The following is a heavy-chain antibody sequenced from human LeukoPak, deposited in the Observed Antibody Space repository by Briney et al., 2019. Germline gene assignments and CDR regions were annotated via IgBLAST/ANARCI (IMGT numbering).Heavy chain of an antibody. Sequence: SETLSLTCTVSGYSISSAYYWGWIRQPPGKGLEWIANVNPSGSTFYNPSLESRGTISIDTSKNQIYLRLTSVTAADTAVYYCARIGQQWLNNWFDPWGQGTLVTVSS. D-gene: IGHD6-19*01. CDR2: VNPSGST. J-gene: IGHJ5*02. V-gene: IGHV4-38-2*02. CDR3: ARIGQQWLNNWFDP. CDR1: GYSISSAYY.